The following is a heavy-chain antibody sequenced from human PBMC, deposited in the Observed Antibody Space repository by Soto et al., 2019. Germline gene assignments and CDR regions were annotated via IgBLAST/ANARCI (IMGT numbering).Heavy chain of an antibody. J-gene: IGHJ4*01. V-gene: IGHV3-7*01. CDR2: IKQDGSEK. Sequence: GGSLRLSCAASGFTFSTYWMSWVRQAPGKGLEWVANIKQDGSEKYYVDSVRGRFTLSRDNAKNSLQLQMNSLRAEDTAIYFCARVAYGNGWIFDSWGQGTMVTVSS. CDR3: ARVAYGNGWIFDS. D-gene: IGHD6-19*01. CDR1: GFTFSTYW.